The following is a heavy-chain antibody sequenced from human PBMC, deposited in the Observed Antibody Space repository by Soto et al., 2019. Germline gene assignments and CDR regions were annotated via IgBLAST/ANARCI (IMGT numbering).Heavy chain of an antibody. CDR3: AAGRSGYDTVYYYYGMDV. J-gene: IGHJ6*02. D-gene: IGHD5-12*01. V-gene: IGHV1-58*01. CDR1: GFTFTSSA. CDR2: IVVGSGNT. Sequence: QMQLVQSGPEVKKPGTSVKVSCKASGFTFTSSAVQWVRQARGQRLEWIGWIVVGSGNTNYAQKFQERVTITRDMSTSTAYMELSSLRSEDTAVYYCAAGRSGYDTVYYYYGMDVWGQGTTVTVSS.